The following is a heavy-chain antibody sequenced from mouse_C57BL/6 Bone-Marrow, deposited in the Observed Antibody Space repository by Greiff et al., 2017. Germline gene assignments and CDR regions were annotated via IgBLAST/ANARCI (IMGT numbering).Heavy chain of an antibody. J-gene: IGHJ3*01. CDR1: GFTFTDYY. V-gene: IGHV7-3*01. Sequence: EVNVVESGGGLVQPGGSLSLSCAASGFTFTDYYMSWVRQPPGKALEWLGFIRNKANGYTTEYSASVKGRFTISRDNSQSILYLQMNALRAEDSATYYCASPSPTWFAYWGQGTLVTVSA. CDR2: IRNKANGYTT. CDR3: ASPSPTWFAY.